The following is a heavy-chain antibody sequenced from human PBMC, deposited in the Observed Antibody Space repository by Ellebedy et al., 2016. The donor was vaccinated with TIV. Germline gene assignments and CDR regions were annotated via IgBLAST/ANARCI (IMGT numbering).Heavy chain of an antibody. CDR2: IKEDGSAI. Sequence: GGSLRLXXVASGFTFSNYWMHWVRQPPGKGLDWVANIKEDGSAIYYVDSVKGRFTISRDNAKNSLFLQMNSLRAEDTAVYYCARDKLQNAVAGSNFDYWGQGALVTVSS. J-gene: IGHJ4*02. V-gene: IGHV3-7*01. D-gene: IGHD6-19*01. CDR3: ARDKLQNAVAGSNFDY. CDR1: GFTFSNYW.